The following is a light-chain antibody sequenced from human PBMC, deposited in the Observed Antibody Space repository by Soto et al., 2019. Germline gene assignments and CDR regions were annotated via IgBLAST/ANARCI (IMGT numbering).Light chain of an antibody. V-gene: IGKV1-9*01. CDR1: QGISSY. CDR3: QQLNSPPIT. Sequence: IQLTQSPSSLSASVGDRVTITCRASQGISSYLAWYQQKPGKAPKLLIYAASTLQSGVPSRFGGSGSGTDFTLTISSLQPEDFATYYCQQLNSPPITFGPGTKVDIK. CDR2: AAS. J-gene: IGKJ3*01.